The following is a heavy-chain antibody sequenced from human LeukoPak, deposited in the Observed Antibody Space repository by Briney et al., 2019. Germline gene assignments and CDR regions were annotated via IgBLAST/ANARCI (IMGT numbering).Heavy chain of an antibody. Sequence: PGGSLRLSRATSGFTFSSYAMHWVRQAPGKGLEWVAVISYDGSNKYYADSMKGRFTISRDNSKNTLYLQMNSLRAEDTAVYYCAKDYYYGPADIWGQGTMVTVSS. V-gene: IGHV3-30*04. CDR2: ISYDGSNK. CDR3: AKDYYYGPADI. J-gene: IGHJ3*02. D-gene: IGHD3-10*01. CDR1: GFTFSSYA.